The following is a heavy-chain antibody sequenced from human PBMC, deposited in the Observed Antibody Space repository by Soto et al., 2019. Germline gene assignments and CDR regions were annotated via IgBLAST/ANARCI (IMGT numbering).Heavy chain of an antibody. CDR2: IIPLFNTT. CDR1: GGTFRRFA. V-gene: IGHV1-69*01. J-gene: IGHJ6*02. Sequence: QVQLVQSGAEVKQPGSSVKVSCKASGGTFRRFAISWVRQAPGQGLEWMGGIIPLFNTTNYAQRFQGRVTVTADESTSTAYMELSSLTSEDTTVFYCARVSVDCSTTSCYTDSGMDVWGQGTTLIVSS. D-gene: IGHD2-2*02. CDR3: ARVSVDCSTTSCYTDSGMDV.